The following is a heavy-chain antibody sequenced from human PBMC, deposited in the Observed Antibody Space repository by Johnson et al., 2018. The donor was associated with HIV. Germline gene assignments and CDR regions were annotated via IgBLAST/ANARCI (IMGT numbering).Heavy chain of an antibody. CDR2: ISYDGNNK. Sequence: VQLVESGGGVVQPGRSLRLSCAGSGFTFSSYPMHWVRQPPGKGLEWVAVISYDGNNKYYADSVKGRVTISRDNSKNTLYLQMNSLRAEDTAMYYCAKDNLKRTRGSDAFDIWGQGTMVTVSS. J-gene: IGHJ3*02. CDR3: AKDNLKRTRGSDAFDI. CDR1: GFTFSSYP. V-gene: IGHV3-30-3*01. D-gene: IGHD2-15*01.